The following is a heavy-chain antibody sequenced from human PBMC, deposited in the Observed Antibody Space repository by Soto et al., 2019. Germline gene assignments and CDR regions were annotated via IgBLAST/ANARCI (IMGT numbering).Heavy chain of an antibody. CDR2: INSDGSTT. J-gene: IGHJ4*02. Sequence: EVQLVESGGGLVQPGGSLRLSCAASGFTFSTFWMHWVRQAPGKGLVWVSRINSDGSTTTYADSVKGRFTISRDNAKNTLYLEMNRLRVEDMAVDYCASIPPGWGGGQLVLDYWGQGTLVTVSS. CDR3: ASIPPGWGGGQLVLDY. CDR1: GFTFSTFW. V-gene: IGHV3-74*01. D-gene: IGHD6-13*01.